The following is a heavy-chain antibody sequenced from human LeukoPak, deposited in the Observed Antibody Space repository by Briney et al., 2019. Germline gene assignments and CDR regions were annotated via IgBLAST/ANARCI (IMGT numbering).Heavy chain of an antibody. CDR3: ARSYCSGGSCYVLGYYYGMDV. CDR2: INPSGGST. J-gene: IGHJ6*02. CDR1: GYTFTSYY. Sequence: GASVKVSCKASGYTFTSYYMHWVRQAPGQGLEWMGIINPSGGSTSYAQKFQGRVTMTRDTSTSTVYMELSSLRSEDTAVYYCARSYCSGGSCYVLGYYYGMDVWGQGTTVTVSS. V-gene: IGHV1-46*01. D-gene: IGHD2-15*01.